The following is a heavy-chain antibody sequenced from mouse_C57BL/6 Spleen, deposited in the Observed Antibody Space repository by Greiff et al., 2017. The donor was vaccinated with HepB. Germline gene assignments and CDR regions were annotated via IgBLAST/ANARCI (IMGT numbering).Heavy chain of an antibody. J-gene: IGHJ1*03. CDR3: ARGGLYYDYADFDV. D-gene: IGHD2-4*01. V-gene: IGHV3-6*01. Sequence: EVKLLESGPGLVKPSQSLSLTCSVTGYSITSGYYWNWIRQFPGNKLEWMGYISYDGSNNYNPSLKNRISSTRDTSKNPFFLKLNSVTTEDTATYYCARGGLYYDYADFDVWGTGTTVTVSS. CDR1: GYSITSGYY. CDR2: ISYDGSN.